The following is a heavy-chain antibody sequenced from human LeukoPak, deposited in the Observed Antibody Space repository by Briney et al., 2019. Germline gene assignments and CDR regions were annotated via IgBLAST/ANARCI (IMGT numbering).Heavy chain of an antibody. CDR3: ARDVRSSGWYFDY. J-gene: IGHJ4*02. D-gene: IGHD6-19*01. CDR2: IYYSGST. V-gene: IGHV4-31*03. Sequence: SETLSLTCTVSGGSISSGGYYWSWIRQHPGKGLGWIGYIYYSGSTYYNPSLKSRVTISVDTSKNQFSLKLSSVTAADTAVYYCARDVRSSGWYFDYWGQGTLVTVSS. CDR1: GGSISSGGYY.